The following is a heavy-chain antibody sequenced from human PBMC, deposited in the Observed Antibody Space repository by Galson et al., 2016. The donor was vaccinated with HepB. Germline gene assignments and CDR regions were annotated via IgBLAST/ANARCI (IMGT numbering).Heavy chain of an antibody. J-gene: IGHJ4*02. V-gene: IGHV3-73*01. D-gene: IGHD3-16*01. Sequence: SLSLSCAGSGFIFSGSVMHWVRQASGNGLEWVGRIRSKTHSSATASATSVEGRFTISRDDSKNTTYLLMNSLKTEDTAVYYCSSRDFTHYGVDYWGLGTLVIVSS. CDR3: SSRDFTHYGVDY. CDR2: IRSKTHSSAT. CDR1: GFIFSGSV.